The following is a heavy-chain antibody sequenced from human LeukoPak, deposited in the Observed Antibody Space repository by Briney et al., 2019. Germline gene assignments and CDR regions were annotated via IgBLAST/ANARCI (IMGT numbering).Heavy chain of an antibody. CDR2: IYHTGST. Sequence: SETLSLTCAVSGYSISSGYYWGWIRPPPGKGLEWIGGIYHTGSTYYNPSLQSRVTISLDSPKNQFSLKLTSVTAADTAVHYCASGGTAVVMALTYYFDTWGQGTPVTVSS. CDR3: ASGGTAVVMALTYYFDT. V-gene: IGHV4-38-2*01. J-gene: IGHJ4*02. D-gene: IGHD3-22*01. CDR1: GYSISSGYY.